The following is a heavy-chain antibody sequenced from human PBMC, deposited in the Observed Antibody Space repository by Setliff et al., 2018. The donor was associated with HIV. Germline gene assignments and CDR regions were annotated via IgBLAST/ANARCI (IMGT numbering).Heavy chain of an antibody. V-gene: IGHV4-61*09. CDR2: IYTSGNT. D-gene: IGHD4-17*01. J-gene: IGHJ6*03. Sequence: SETLSLTCTVSGGSISSGSYYWSWIRQPAGKGLEWIGHIYTSGNTNHNPSLKSRVTISVATSENQFSLKLSSVTAADTAVYYCARGNSRRLRVHYYYYYMDVWGKGTTVTVSS. CDR3: ARGNSRRLRVHYYYYYMDV. CDR1: GGSISSGSYY.